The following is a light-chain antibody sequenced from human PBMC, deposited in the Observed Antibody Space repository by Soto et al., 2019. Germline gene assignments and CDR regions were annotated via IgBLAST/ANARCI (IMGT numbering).Light chain of an antibody. V-gene: IGKV3-11*01. CDR1: QSVGGH. CDR2: DAS. Sequence: EIVLTQSPATLSLSLGERATLSCRASQSVGGHLAWYQQKPGQAPRLLIYDASDRATGIPARFSGSGSETDFTLTISSLEPDDFAVYYCQQRNNWPPSITFGQGTRLEIK. CDR3: QQRNNWPPSIT. J-gene: IGKJ5*01.